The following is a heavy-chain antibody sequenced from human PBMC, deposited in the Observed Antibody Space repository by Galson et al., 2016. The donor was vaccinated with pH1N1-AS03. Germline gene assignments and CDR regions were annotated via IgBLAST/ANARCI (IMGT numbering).Heavy chain of an antibody. J-gene: IGHJ4*02. D-gene: IGHD1-1*01. CDR3: ARATGTAGGVDS. Sequence: QSGAEVKKPGEPLKISCKGSGYTFTNYWTAWVRQMPGKGLEWIGLIFARDSDTRYSPSFQGQVTISADKSINTAYLQWSSLKASDTAMYYCARATGTAGGVDSWGQGILVTVSS. CDR2: IFARDSDT. CDR1: GYTFTNYW. V-gene: IGHV5-51*01.